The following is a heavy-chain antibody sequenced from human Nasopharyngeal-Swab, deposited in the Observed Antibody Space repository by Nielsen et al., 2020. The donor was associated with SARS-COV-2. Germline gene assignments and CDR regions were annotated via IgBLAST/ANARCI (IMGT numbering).Heavy chain of an antibody. Sequence: ASVKVSCKVSGYTLTELSMHWVRQAPGKGLEWMGGFDPEDGETIYAQKFQGRVTMTEDTSTDTAYMELSSLRSEDTAVYYCATGAPLGPELLDPYYYGMDVWGQGTTVIVSS. D-gene: IGHD1-26*01. J-gene: IGHJ6*02. CDR1: GYTLTELS. CDR2: FDPEDGET. CDR3: ATGAPLGPELLDPYYYGMDV. V-gene: IGHV1-24*01.